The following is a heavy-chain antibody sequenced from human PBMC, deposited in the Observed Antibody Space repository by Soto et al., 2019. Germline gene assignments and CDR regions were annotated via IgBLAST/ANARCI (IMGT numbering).Heavy chain of an antibody. Sequence: GWALRLSCAAYGFTFSSYAMSWVRQAPGKGLEWVSAISGSGGSTYYADSVKGRFTISRDNSKNTLYLQMNRLRAEDTAVYYCAKVFDDYGDYPGINYYYVMDASGKGPKGTDSS. V-gene: IGHV3-23*01. CDR1: GFTFSSYA. CDR2: ISGSGGST. D-gene: IGHD4-17*01. J-gene: IGHJ6*04. CDR3: AKVFDDYGDYPGINYYYVMDA.